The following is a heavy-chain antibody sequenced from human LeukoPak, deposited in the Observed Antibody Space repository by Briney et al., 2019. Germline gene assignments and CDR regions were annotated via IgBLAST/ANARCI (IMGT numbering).Heavy chain of an antibody. D-gene: IGHD3-16*01. Sequence: SETLSLTCTVSGGSISSGSYYWSWIRQPAGKGLEWIGRIYTSGSTNYNPSLKSRVTISVDTSKNQFSLKLSSVTAADTAVYYCARFGDHGAFDIWGQGTMVTVSS. V-gene: IGHV4-61*02. CDR2: IYTSGST. J-gene: IGHJ3*02. CDR3: ARFGDHGAFDI. CDR1: GGSISSGSYY.